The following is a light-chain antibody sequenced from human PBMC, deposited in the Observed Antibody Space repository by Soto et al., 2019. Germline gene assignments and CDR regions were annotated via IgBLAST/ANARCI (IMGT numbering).Light chain of an antibody. Sequence: DTQMTQSPSSLSASVGDSVTITCRASQRMSNYLQWYQQKPRKAPNLLIYDGSSLQGGVPSRFRGSGSGTYFTLTISSLQPEDFSTYYCQQIFITPYTFGQGTRLEIK. V-gene: IGKV1-39*01. CDR2: DGS. CDR3: QQIFITPYT. CDR1: QRMSNY. J-gene: IGKJ2*01.